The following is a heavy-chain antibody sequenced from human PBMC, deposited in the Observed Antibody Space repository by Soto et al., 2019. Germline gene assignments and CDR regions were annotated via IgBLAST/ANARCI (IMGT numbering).Heavy chain of an antibody. D-gene: IGHD3-9*01. CDR1: GFTFSNFE. CDR3: ARAECSSPDCLTAYYSYGLDV. J-gene: IGHJ6*02. CDR2: INTAGSTK. Sequence: GGSLRLSRAASGFTFSNFEMHWVRQAPGKGLEWVSYINTAGSTKYYAESVKGRFTISRDNARNSLFLQMNSLRAEDTAVYYCARAECSSPDCLTAYYSYGLDVWGRGSTVTVSS. V-gene: IGHV3-48*03.